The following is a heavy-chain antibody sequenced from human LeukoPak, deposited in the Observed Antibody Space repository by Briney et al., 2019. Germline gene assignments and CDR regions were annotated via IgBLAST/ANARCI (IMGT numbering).Heavy chain of an antibody. Sequence: GASVKVSCKASGYIFTSYGINWVRQATGQGLEWMGWMNPNSGNTGYAQKFQGRVTMTRNTSISTAYMELSSLRSEDTAVYYCAVLELIVRENWGQGTLSPSPQ. V-gene: IGHV1-8*01. CDR3: AVLELIVREN. CDR1: GYIFTSYG. J-gene: IGHJ4*02. D-gene: IGHD3-3*02. CDR2: MNPNSGNT.